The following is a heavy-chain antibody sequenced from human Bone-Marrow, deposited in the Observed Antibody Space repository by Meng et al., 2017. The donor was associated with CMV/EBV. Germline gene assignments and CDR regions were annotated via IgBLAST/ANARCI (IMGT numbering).Heavy chain of an antibody. CDR3: ARLGGDYDY. D-gene: IGHD4-17*01. Sequence: ESLKISCAVYGGSFSGYYWSWIRQPPGKGLEWIGEINHSGSTNYNPSLKSRVTISVDTSKNQFSLKLSSVTAADTAVYYCARLGGDYDYWGQGTLVTVSS. V-gene: IGHV4-34*01. CDR2: INHSGST. CDR1: GGSFSGYY. J-gene: IGHJ4*02.